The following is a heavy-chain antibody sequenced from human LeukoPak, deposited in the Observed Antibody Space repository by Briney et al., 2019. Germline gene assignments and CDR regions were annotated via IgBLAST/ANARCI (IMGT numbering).Heavy chain of an antibody. CDR2: INHSGST. J-gene: IGHJ4*02. V-gene: IGHV4-34*01. D-gene: IGHD1-26*01. Sequence: SETLSLTCAVYGGSFSGYYWSWIRQPPGKGLEWIGEINHSGSTNYNPSLKSRVTISVDTSKNQFSLKLSSVTAADTAVYYCAGGGAANDYWGQGTQVTVSS. CDR1: GGSFSGYY. CDR3: AGGGAANDY.